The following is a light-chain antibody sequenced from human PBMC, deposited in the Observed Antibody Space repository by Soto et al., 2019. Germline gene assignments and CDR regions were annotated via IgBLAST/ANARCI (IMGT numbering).Light chain of an antibody. CDR2: DAS. V-gene: IGKV1-5*01. CDR3: QQYNTYWT. J-gene: IGKJ1*01. CDR1: QNVNNW. Sequence: DIQMTHFPSALSASVCDRVTITYRASQNVNNWLAWYQHKPGKAPQLLIYDASVLETGVPSRFSGSGSGTEFTLAISGLQSDDFATYYCQQYNTYWTFGPGTKVDIK.